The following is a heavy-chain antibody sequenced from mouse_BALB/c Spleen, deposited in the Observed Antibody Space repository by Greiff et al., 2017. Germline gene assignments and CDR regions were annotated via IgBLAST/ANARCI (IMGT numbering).Heavy chain of an antibody. CDR1: GFSLTGYG. CDR3: ARDQDYYGSSYGAMDY. D-gene: IGHD1-1*01. CDR2: IWGDGST. V-gene: IGHV2-6-7*01. J-gene: IGHJ4*01. Sequence: VKLMESGPGLVAPSQSLSITCTVSGFSLTGYGVNWVRQPPGKGLEWLGMIWGDGSTDYNSALKSRLSISKDNSKSQVFLKMNSLQTDDTARYYCARDQDYYGSSYGAMDYWGQGTSVTVSS.